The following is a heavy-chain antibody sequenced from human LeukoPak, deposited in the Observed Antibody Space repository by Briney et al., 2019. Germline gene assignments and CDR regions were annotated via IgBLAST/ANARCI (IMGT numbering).Heavy chain of an antibody. CDR3: ARTVHADTGDYGQFDS. J-gene: IGHJ4*02. D-gene: IGHD3-9*01. Sequence: VASVKVSCKTSGYTFTAYYIHWMRQAPGQGPEWMGWINPNNGVTEFAQTFQDRVTMTSDTSVSTAFMELSSLRSDDTAVYFCARTVHADTGDYGQFDSWGQGTQVTVSS. CDR1: GYTFTAYY. V-gene: IGHV1-2*02. CDR2: INPNNGVT.